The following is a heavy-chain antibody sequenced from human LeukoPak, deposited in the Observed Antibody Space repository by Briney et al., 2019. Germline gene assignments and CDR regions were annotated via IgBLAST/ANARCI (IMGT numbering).Heavy chain of an antibody. CDR1: GGSISSYY. J-gene: IGHJ5*02. CDR3: ARSDIVVVVAATSNWFDP. V-gene: IGHV4-59*08. D-gene: IGHD2-15*01. Sequence: SETLSLTCTVSGGSISSYYWSWIRQPPGKGLEWIGYIYYSGSTNYNPSLKSRVTISLDTSKNQFSLKLSSVTAADTAVYYCARSDIVVVVAATSNWFDPWGQGTLVTVSS. CDR2: IYYSGST.